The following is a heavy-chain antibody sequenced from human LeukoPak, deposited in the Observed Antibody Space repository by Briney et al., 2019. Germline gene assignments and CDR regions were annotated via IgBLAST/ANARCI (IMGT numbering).Heavy chain of an antibody. J-gene: IGHJ3*02. CDR3: ASPKSSGYYHDAFDI. D-gene: IGHD3-22*01. CDR1: GGSISSSSYY. CDR2: IYYSGST. V-gene: IGHV4-39*01. Sequence: SETLSLTCTVSGGSISSSSYYWGWIRQPPGKGLEWIGSIYYSGSTYYNPSLKSRVTISVDTSKNQFSLKLSSVTAADTAVYYCASPKSSGYYHDAFDIWGQGTMVTVSS.